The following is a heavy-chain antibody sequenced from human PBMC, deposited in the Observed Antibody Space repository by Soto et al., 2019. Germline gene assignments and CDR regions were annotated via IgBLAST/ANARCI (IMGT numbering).Heavy chain of an antibody. CDR1: GGTFSSYA. CDR3: ARSVDDYYDSSGYYYVGYFQH. D-gene: IGHD3-22*01. J-gene: IGHJ1*01. V-gene: IGHV1-69*01. Sequence: QVQLVQSGAEVKKPGSSVKVSCKASGGTFSSYAISWVRQAPGQGLEWMGGIIPVFGTANYAQKLQGRVTITADESTSTAYMERSSLRSEDTAVYYCARSVDDYYDSSGYYYVGYFQHWGQGTLVTVSS. CDR2: IIPVFGTA.